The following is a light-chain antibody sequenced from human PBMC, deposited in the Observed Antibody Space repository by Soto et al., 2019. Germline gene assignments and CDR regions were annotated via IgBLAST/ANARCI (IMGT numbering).Light chain of an antibody. V-gene: IGKV3-20*01. J-gene: IGKJ4*01. CDR2: GAS. CDR3: QHYGSLVLT. Sequence: EIVLTQSPGTLSLSPGERATLSCRASQSVSSTYLAWYQQKPGQAPRLLIYGASSRATGIQDRFSGSGSGTDFTLTISRLEPEDFAVYSCQHYGSLVLTFGGGTKVEIK. CDR1: QSVSSTY.